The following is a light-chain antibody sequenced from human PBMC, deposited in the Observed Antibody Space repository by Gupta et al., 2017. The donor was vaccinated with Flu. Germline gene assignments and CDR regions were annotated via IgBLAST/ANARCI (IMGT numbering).Light chain of an antibody. V-gene: IGKV3-15*01. CDR2: GAS. Sequence: ERATLSCRASQSVSSNLAWYQQKPGQAPRLLIYGASTRATGIPARFSGSWSGTEFTLTISSLQSEDFAVYYCQQYNNWPPWTFGQGTKVEIK. CDR1: QSVSSN. CDR3: QQYNNWPPWT. J-gene: IGKJ1*01.